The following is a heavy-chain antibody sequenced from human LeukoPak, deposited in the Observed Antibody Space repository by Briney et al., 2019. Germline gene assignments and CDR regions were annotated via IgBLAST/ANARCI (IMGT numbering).Heavy chain of an antibody. Sequence: GGSLRLSCAASGFTFSSYSMNWVRQALGKGLEWVSSISSSSSYIYYADSVKGRFTISRDNAKNSLYLQMNSLRAEDTAVYYCARDHGSSSDFDYWGQGTLVTVSS. CDR1: GFTFSSYS. CDR2: ISSSSSYI. D-gene: IGHD6-6*01. V-gene: IGHV3-21*01. J-gene: IGHJ4*02. CDR3: ARDHGSSSDFDY.